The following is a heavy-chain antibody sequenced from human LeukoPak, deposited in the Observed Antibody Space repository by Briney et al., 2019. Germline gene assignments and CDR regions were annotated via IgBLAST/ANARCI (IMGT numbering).Heavy chain of an antibody. D-gene: IGHD3-10*01. J-gene: IGHJ4*02. CDR2: ISPNSGGT. CDR3: ATFRFGELPYASFDY. V-gene: IGHV1-2*02. Sequence: ASVKVSCKASGFTFSGYYMHWVRQAPGQGLEWMAWISPNSGGTNYAQKFQGRVAMTEDTSTDTAYMELSSLRSEDTAVYYCATFRFGELPYASFDYWGQGTLVTVSS. CDR1: GFTFSGYY.